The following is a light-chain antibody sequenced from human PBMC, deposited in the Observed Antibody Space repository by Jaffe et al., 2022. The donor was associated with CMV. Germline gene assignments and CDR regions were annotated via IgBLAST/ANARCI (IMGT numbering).Light chain of an antibody. CDR3: AAWDDSLNGVA. Sequence: QSVLAQPPSASGTPGQTISISCSGGNSNIGSNSVSWYQQLPGVAPKLLIYSNNQRPSGVPDRFSGSKSGTSASLAIGGLQSGDEAVYSCAAWDDSLNGVAFGGGTKLTVL. V-gene: IGLV1-44*01. J-gene: IGLJ2*01. CDR1: NSNIGSNS. CDR2: SNN.